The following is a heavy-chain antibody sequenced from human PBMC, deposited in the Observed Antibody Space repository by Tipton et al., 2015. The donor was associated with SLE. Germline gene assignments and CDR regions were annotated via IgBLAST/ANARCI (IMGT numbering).Heavy chain of an antibody. CDR1: GYSFGSYY. V-gene: IGHV4-4*08. CDR2: VYTGGST. CDR3: ASLTLWTSDFGT. D-gene: IGHD3-10*01. Sequence: TLSLTCTFFGYSFGSYYWNWIRQSPGKGLEWIGYVYTGGSTNYNPSLKSRVTISADTSRNQFSLRLNSVTAADTAVYYCASLTLWTSDFGTWGQGTLVTVSS. J-gene: IGHJ5*02.